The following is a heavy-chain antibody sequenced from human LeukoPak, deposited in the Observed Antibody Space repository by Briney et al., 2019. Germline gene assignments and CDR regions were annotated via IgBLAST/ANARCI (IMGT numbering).Heavy chain of an antibody. Sequence: SETLSLTCTVSGDSISSGDYYWSWIRQPAGKGLEWIRRISSSGSTNYNPSLKSRVTISVDTSKNQFSLKLSSVTAADTAVYFCARGPYSYDSSGAFDIWGQGTMVTVSS. CDR3: ARGPYSYDSSGAFDI. V-gene: IGHV4-61*02. CDR2: ISSSGST. J-gene: IGHJ3*02. D-gene: IGHD3-22*01. CDR1: GDSISSGDYY.